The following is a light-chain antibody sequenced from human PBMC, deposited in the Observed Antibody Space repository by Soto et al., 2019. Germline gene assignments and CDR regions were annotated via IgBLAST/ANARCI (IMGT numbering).Light chain of an antibody. Sequence: EIVMTQSPVSLSVSPGERATFSCRASQSIRSDLAWYQQKPGQAPRLLIYGASTKATGIPARFSGSASGTEFTLTISRLQAEDCAVYYCQHYNIWPYTFGQGTKLEI. CDR3: QHYNIWPYT. V-gene: IGKV3-15*01. CDR1: QSIRSD. J-gene: IGKJ2*01. CDR2: GAS.